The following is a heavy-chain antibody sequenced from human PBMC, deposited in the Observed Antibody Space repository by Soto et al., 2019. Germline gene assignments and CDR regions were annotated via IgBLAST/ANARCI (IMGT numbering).Heavy chain of an antibody. CDR1: GFTFSSYA. V-gene: IGHV3-23*01. CDR3: AKDQRYGSGRSFDY. CDR2: VNDAGGNT. Sequence: PGGSLRLSCAASGFTFSSYAMTWVRQAPGKGLEWVSTVNDAGGNTYYADSVKGRFTISRDNSKNTLYLQMDSLRAEDTAVYYCAKDQRYGSGRSFDYWGLGTLVTVSS. D-gene: IGHD3-10*01. J-gene: IGHJ4*02.